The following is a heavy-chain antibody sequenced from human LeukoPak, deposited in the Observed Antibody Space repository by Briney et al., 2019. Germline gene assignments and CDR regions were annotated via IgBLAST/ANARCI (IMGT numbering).Heavy chain of an antibody. Sequence: GGSLRLSCAASGFTLSSYAMIWVRQAPGKGLEWVSAISGSGGSTYYADSVRGRFTISRDKSKNTLYLQMNSLRAEDTAVYYCAKVLVPTPLNDAFDIWGRGTMVTVSS. CDR3: AKVLVPTPLNDAFDI. J-gene: IGHJ3*02. CDR2: ISGSGGST. D-gene: IGHD2-2*01. CDR1: GFTLSSYA. V-gene: IGHV3-23*01.